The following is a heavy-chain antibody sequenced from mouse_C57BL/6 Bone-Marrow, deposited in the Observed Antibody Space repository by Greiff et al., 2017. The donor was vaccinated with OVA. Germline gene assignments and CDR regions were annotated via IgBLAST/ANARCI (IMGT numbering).Heavy chain of an antibody. CDR1: GFTFTDYY. D-gene: IGHD1-1*01. J-gene: IGHJ2*01. CDR3: ARYNYGTFDY. V-gene: IGHV7-3*01. Sequence: EVKVEESGGGLVQPGGSLSLSCAASGFTFTDYYMSWVRQPPGKALEWLGFIRNKANGYTTEYSASVKGRFTISRENSQSILYLQMNALRAEDSATYYCARYNYGTFDYWGQGTTLTVSS. CDR2: IRNKANGYTT.